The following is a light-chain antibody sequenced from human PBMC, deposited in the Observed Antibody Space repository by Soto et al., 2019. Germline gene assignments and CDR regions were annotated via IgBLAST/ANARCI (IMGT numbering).Light chain of an antibody. J-gene: IGLJ2*01. CDR3: CSYTTTNAYVV. V-gene: IGLV2-14*01. Sequence: QSALTQPASVSGSPGQSITISCTGTSSDIGALNHVSWYQHHPGQAPKLMISEVSNRPSDVSNRFSGSKSGNTASLTISGLQAEDEADYYCCSYTTTNAYVVFGGGTKLTVL. CDR2: EVS. CDR1: SSDIGALNH.